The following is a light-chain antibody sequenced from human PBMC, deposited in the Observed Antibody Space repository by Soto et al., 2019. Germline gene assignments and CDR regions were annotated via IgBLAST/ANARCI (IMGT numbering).Light chain of an antibody. Sequence: PSTLSAYVGNRVTMTCRASQSISNWLAWYQQKPGKAPTLLIYDVSRLESGVPSRFSGSGSGTEFTLTISSLQPDDFATYYCQHYNSYSEAFGQGTKVDIK. CDR2: DVS. CDR3: QHYNSYSEA. CDR1: QSISNW. J-gene: IGKJ1*01. V-gene: IGKV1-5*01.